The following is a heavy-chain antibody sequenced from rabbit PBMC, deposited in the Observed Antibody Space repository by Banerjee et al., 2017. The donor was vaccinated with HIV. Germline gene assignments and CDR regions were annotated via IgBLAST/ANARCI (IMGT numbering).Heavy chain of an antibody. J-gene: IGHJ4*01. V-gene: IGHV1S40*01. CDR1: EFSFSSDYD. D-gene: IGHD4-1*01. CDR2: IYTGSGST. Sequence: QSLEESGGGLVKPGASLTLTCKASEFSFSSDYDICWVRQAPGKGLEWIACIYTGSGSTYYASWAKGRFTISKTSSTTVTLQMTSLTAADTATYFCARDLAGAIGWNFNLWGPGTLVTVS. CDR3: ARDLAGAIGWNFNL.